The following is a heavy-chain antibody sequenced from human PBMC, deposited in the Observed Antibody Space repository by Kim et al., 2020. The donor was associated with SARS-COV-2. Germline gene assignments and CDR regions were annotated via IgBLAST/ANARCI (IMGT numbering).Heavy chain of an antibody. CDR1: GYTFTKYA. D-gene: IGHD3-10*02. V-gene: IGHV7-4-1*02. CDR2: ISTNTGNP. CDR3: ARAFYDTMSVIVD. Sequence: ASVKVSCKASGYTFTKYAINWVRQAPGQGLEWMGWISTNTGNPTYAQGFTGRVVFSLDTSVSTAYLQISSLKADDTAVYYCARAFYDTMSVIVDWGQGT. J-gene: IGHJ1*01.